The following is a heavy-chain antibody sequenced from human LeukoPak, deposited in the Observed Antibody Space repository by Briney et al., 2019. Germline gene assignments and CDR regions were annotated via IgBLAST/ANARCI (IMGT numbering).Heavy chain of an antibody. D-gene: IGHD6-13*01. V-gene: IGHV3-74*01. Sequence: TGGSLRLSCAASGVPFSASWMHWVRQAPGKGLAWVSHISSDGSVTVYADSVKGRFTISRDNAKNTLHLQMNSLRVDDTAVYYCAVDRWYTMNTWGQGTTVTVSS. CDR3: AVDRWYTMNT. CDR1: GVPFSASW. J-gene: IGHJ6*02. CDR2: ISSDGSVT.